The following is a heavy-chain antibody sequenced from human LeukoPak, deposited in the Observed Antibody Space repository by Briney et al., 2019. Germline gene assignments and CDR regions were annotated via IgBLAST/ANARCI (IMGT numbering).Heavy chain of an antibody. CDR2: INHSGST. CDR3: ARESITMRGFYGMDV. CDR1: GFSFKDYW. Sequence: GSLRLSCAASGFSFKDYWMSWIRQPPGKGLEWIGEINHSGSTNYNPSLKSRVTISVGTSKNQFSLKLSSVTAADTAVYYCARESITMRGFYGMDVWGQGTTVTVSS. J-gene: IGHJ6*02. V-gene: IGHV4-34*01. D-gene: IGHD3-22*01.